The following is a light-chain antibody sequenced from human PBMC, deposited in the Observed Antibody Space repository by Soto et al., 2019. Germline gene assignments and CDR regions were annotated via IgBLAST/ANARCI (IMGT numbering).Light chain of an antibody. CDR3: QQYGRSSIT. CDR2: DAS. Sequence: EIVLTQSPATLSLSPRERAILSCGASQIVSGDYLAWYQQKPGLAPRLLIYDASTRATGIPDRFSGSGSGTDFTLTITRLEPEDFAVYYCQQYGRSSITFGQGTRLETK. CDR1: QIVSGDY. J-gene: IGKJ5*01. V-gene: IGKV3D-20*01.